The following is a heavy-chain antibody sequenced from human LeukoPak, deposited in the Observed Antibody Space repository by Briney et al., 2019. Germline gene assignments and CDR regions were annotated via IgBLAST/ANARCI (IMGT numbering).Heavy chain of an antibody. Sequence: GGSLRLSCAASGFTFSSYSMNWVHQAPGKGLEWVSSISSSSYIYYADSVKGRFTISRDNAKNSLYLQMNSLRAEDTAVYYCARDYDSSGYYFNWFDPWGQGTLVTVSS. V-gene: IGHV3-21*01. CDR1: GFTFSSYS. D-gene: IGHD3-22*01. CDR3: ARDYDSSGYYFNWFDP. CDR2: ISSSSYI. J-gene: IGHJ5*02.